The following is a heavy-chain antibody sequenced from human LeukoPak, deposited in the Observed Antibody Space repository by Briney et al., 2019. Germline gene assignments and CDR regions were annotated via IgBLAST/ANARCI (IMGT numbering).Heavy chain of an antibody. J-gene: IGHJ3*02. Sequence: GASVKVSCKASGYSLADYYMHWVRQAPGQGLEWMGWINPNSGGTNYAQKFQGRVTMTRDTSISTAYMELSSLRSDDTAVYYCARDRSYGSGYGNGFDIWGQGTMVTVSS. CDR2: INPNSGGT. V-gene: IGHV1-2*02. CDR3: ARDRSYGSGYGNGFDI. D-gene: IGHD3-10*01. CDR1: GYSLADYY.